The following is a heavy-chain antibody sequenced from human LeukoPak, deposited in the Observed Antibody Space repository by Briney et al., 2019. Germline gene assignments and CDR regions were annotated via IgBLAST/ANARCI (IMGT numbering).Heavy chain of an antibody. V-gene: IGHV3-33*01. CDR2: IWYDGSNK. J-gene: IGHJ4*02. CDR3: ARDRCSGGSCYSLAY. Sequence: GGSLRLSCAASGFTFNTFGMNWVREAPGQGLGCVAVIWYDGSNKYYADSVKGRFTVPRDNSKSTLYLQLNSLRVEDTAVYYCARDRCSGGSCYSLAYWGQGTLVTVSS. D-gene: IGHD2-15*01. CDR1: GFTFNTFG.